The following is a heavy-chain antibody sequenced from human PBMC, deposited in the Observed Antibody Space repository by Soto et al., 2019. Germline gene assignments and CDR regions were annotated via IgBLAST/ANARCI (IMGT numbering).Heavy chain of an antibody. J-gene: IGHJ3*02. Sequence: QVQLVQSGAEVKKPGASVTVSCKASGYTLSDYYIQWVRQAPGQGLEWMGWINPNSGDPNYAQKFQGRVTMSRDKSINTAYMELRWLSSEDTAVYYCTREGGGIAAAGAGNDAFDIWGQGTKVTVSS. D-gene: IGHD6-13*01. CDR2: INPNSGDP. CDR1: GYTLSDYY. V-gene: IGHV1-2*02. CDR3: TREGGGIAAAGAGNDAFDI.